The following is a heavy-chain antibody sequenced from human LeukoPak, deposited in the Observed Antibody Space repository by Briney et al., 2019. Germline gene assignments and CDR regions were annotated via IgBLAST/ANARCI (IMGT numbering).Heavy chain of an antibody. J-gene: IGHJ4*02. CDR3: AKDPSSGYFYFDY. CDR1: GFTFSSYA. CDR2: ISSSGGSA. D-gene: IGHD3-22*01. Sequence: PGGSLRLSCAASGFTFSSYAMSWVRQASGKGLEWVSVISSSGGSAYYADSVKGRFTISRDNSKNTLYLQMNNLRAEDTAVYYCAKDPSSGYFYFDYWGQGTLVTVSS. V-gene: IGHV3-23*01.